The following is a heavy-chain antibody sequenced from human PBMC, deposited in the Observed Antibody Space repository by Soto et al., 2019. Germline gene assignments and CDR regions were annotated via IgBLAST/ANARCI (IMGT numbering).Heavy chain of an antibody. Sequence: TLSLTCTVSGGSISSYYWSWIRQPPGKGLEWIGYIYYSGSTNYNPSLKSRVTISVDTSKNQFSLKLSSVTAADTAVYYCARGERSSSWRWDAFDIWGQGTMVTVSS. CDR1: GGSISSYY. V-gene: IGHV4-59*01. J-gene: IGHJ3*02. CDR3: ARGERSSSWRWDAFDI. CDR2: IYYSGST. D-gene: IGHD6-13*01.